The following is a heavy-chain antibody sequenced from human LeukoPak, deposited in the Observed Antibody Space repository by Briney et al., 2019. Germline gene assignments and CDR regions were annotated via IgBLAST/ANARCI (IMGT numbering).Heavy chain of an antibody. D-gene: IGHD2-2*01. Sequence: ASVKVSCKASGYTFTSYYMHWVRQAPGQGLEWMGIINPSGGSTSYAQKFQGRVTMTRDTSTSTVYMELSSLRSEDTVVYYCAREGGYCSSTSCPAGFDPWGQGTLVTVSS. J-gene: IGHJ5*02. CDR1: GYTFTSYY. V-gene: IGHV1-46*01. CDR3: AREGGYCSSTSCPAGFDP. CDR2: INPSGGST.